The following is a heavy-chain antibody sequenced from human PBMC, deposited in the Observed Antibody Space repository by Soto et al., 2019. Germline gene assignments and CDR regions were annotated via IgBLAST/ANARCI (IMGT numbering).Heavy chain of an antibody. CDR2: IIPILGIA. J-gene: IGHJ5*02. CDR3: ARQIPATALAWFDP. D-gene: IGHD2-2*01. CDR1: GGTFSSYT. V-gene: IGHV1-69*02. Sequence: SVKVSCKASGGTFSSYTISWVLQAPGEGLEWMGRIIPILGIANYAQKFQGRVTITADKSTSTAYMELSSLRSEDTAVYYCARQIPATALAWFDPWGQGTLVTVSS.